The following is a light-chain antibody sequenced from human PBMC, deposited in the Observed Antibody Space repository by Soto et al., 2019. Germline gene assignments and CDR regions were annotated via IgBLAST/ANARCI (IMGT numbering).Light chain of an antibody. Sequence: DIQMTQSPSSLSASVGDRVTITCQASQDITNYSDCFQHKPGKAPKLLIYDASNLETGVPSRFSGNASGTDFTLTISSLQPEDFATYYCQQANSFPLTFGGGTKVGI. J-gene: IGKJ4*01. CDR2: DAS. V-gene: IGKV1-33*01. CDR3: QQANSFPLT. CDR1: QDITNY.